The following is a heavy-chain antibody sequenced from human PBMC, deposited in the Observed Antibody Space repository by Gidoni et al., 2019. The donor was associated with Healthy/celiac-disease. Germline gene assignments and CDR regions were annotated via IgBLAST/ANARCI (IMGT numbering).Heavy chain of an antibody. CDR3: ARDGGRLGYDSSGYLAYYYYYYGMDV. J-gene: IGHJ6*02. CDR1: GFTFSSYS. Sequence: EVQLVESGGGLVQPGGSLRLSCAASGFTFSSYSMNWVRHAPGKGLEWVAYISSSSSTIYDADSVKGRFTISRDNAKNSLYLQMNSLRDEDTAVYNCARDGGRLGYDSSGYLAYYYYYYGMDVWGQGTTVTVSS. V-gene: IGHV3-48*02. D-gene: IGHD3-22*01. CDR2: ISSSSSTI.